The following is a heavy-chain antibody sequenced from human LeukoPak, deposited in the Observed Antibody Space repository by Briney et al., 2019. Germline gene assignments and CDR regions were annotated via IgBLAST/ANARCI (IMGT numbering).Heavy chain of an antibody. CDR2: ISAYNGNT. CDR1: GYTFTSYG. J-gene: IGHJ4*02. Sequence: ASVKVSCKASGYTFTSYGVSWVRQAPGQGLEWMGWISAYNGNTNYAQKLQGRVTMTTDTSTSTAYMGLRSLTSDDTAVYYCARGGYSYGSQISLGYWGQGTLVTVSS. D-gene: IGHD5-18*01. CDR3: ARGGYSYGSQISLGY. V-gene: IGHV1-18*04.